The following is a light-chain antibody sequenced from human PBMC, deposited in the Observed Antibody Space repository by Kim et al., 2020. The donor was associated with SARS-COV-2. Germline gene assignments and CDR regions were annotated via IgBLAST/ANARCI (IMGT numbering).Light chain of an antibody. J-gene: IGLJ3*02. CDR3: LLSWSGGRV. CDR1: TGGVTSDRY. Sequence: QAVVTQEPSLTVSPGGTVTLTCGASTGGVTSDRYPYWFQQKPGQAPRTLIYDTSNKHSWTPARFSGSLLGGKAALTLSGAQPEDEAEYYCLLSWSGGRVFGGGTQLTVL. V-gene: IGLV7-46*01. CDR2: DTS.